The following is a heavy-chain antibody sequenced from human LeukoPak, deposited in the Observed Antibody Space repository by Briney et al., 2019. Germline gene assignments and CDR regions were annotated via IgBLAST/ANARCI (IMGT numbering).Heavy chain of an antibody. CDR3: ATNLPGYSYGYWVA. D-gene: IGHD5-18*01. CDR2: MFYTGSG. J-gene: IGHJ5*02. V-gene: IGHV4-59*01. Sequence: PSETLSLTCTVSGGSMSNYYWNWIRQPPGKGLEWVGYMFYTGSGKYNPSLKSRVAISVDTSKRQISLKLTSVTAADTAVYYCATNLPGYSYGYWVAWGQGTLVTVSS. CDR1: GGSMSNYY.